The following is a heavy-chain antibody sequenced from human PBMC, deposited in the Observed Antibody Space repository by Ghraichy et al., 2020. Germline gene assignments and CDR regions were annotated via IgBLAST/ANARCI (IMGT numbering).Heavy chain of an antibody. CDR2: IYSGGST. D-gene: IGHD6-13*01. J-gene: IGHJ5*02. Sequence: GGSLRLSCAASGFTVSSNYMSWVRQAPGKGLEWVSVIYSGGSTYYADSVKGRFTISRDNSKNTLYLQMNSLRAEDTAVYYCARDRSSSWSSWFDPWGQGTLVTVSS. CDR1: GFTVSSNY. CDR3: ARDRSSSWSSWFDP. V-gene: IGHV3-53*01.